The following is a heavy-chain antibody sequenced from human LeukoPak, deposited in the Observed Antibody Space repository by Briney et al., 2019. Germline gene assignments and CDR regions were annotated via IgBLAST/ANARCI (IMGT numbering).Heavy chain of an antibody. CDR3: AKDNRRHYTSGPNPDSLH. V-gene: IGHV3-9*01. CDR1: GFIFNNYA. Sequence: GGSLRLSCAGSGFIFNNYAMHWVRQPPGKGLEWVSGISWNSGSIDYADSVKGRFTISRDNAKNSLYLQMNSLKVEDTAFYYCAKDNRRHYTSGPNPDSLHWGQGALVTVSS. D-gene: IGHD6-19*01. CDR2: ISWNSGSI. J-gene: IGHJ4*02.